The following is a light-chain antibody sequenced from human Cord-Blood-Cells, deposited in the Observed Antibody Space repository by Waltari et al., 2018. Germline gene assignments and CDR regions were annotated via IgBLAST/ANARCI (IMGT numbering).Light chain of an antibody. CDR2: DAS. V-gene: IGKV1-5*01. J-gene: IGKJ1*01. CDR1: QSISSW. CDR3: QQYNSYRT. Sequence: DIQMTQSPSTLSASVGDRVTITCRASQSISSWLAWYQQKPGKAPKLLIYDASSLESGVPSXFSGSGSGTEFTLTIXSLQPDDFATYYCQQYNSYRTFGQGTKVEIK.